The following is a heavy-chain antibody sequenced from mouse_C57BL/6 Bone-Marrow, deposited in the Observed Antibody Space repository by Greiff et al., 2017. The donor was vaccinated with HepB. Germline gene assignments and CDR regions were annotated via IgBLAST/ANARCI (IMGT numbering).Heavy chain of an antibody. D-gene: IGHD1-1*01. CDR3: ARDGCGSSWDWFAY. Sequence: EVKLMESGPELVKPGDSVKISCKASGYSFTGYFMNWVMQSHGKSLEWIGRINPYNGDTFYNQKFKGKATLTVDKSSSTAHMELRSLTSEDSAVYYCARDGCGSSWDWFAYWGQGTLVTVSA. CDR2: INPYNGDT. CDR1: GYSFTGYF. V-gene: IGHV1-20*01. J-gene: IGHJ3*01.